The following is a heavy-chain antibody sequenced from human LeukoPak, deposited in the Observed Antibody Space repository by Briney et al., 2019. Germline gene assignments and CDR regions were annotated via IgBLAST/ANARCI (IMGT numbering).Heavy chain of an antibody. Sequence: HPGGSLRLSCAASGFTFDDYAMHWVRQAPGKGLEWVSGISWNSGSIGYADSVKGRFTISRDNAKNSLFLQMDSLRVEDTAVYYCARLGVAAIDLWGQGTLVTVSS. CDR3: ARLGVAAIDL. D-gene: IGHD6-13*01. J-gene: IGHJ4*02. V-gene: IGHV3-9*01. CDR2: ISWNSGSI. CDR1: GFTFDDYA.